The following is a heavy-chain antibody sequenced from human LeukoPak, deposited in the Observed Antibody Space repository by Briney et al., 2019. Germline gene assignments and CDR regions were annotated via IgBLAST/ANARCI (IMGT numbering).Heavy chain of an antibody. Sequence: PGGSLRLSCAASGFTFSSYSMNWVRQAPGKGLEWVSSISSSSSYIYYADSVKGRFTISRDNSKNTLYLQMNSLRAEDTAVYYCARESVCTNGVCYGINWFDPWGQGTLVTVSS. J-gene: IGHJ5*02. CDR3: ARESVCTNGVCYGINWFDP. CDR1: GFTFSSYS. V-gene: IGHV3-21*01. D-gene: IGHD2-8*01. CDR2: ISSSSSYI.